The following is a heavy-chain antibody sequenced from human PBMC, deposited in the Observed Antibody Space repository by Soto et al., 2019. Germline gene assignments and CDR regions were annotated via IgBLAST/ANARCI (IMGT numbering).Heavy chain of an antibody. D-gene: IGHD3-3*01. CDR3: ARALSSYYDFWSGYYPPCYYYYMDV. Sequence: GASVKVSCKASGYTFTSYDINWVRQATGQGLEWMGWMNPNSGNTGYAQKFQGRVTMTRNTSISTANMELSSLRSEDTAVYYCARALSSYYDFWSGYYPPCYYYYMDVWGNGTTVTVSS. J-gene: IGHJ6*03. V-gene: IGHV1-8*01. CDR2: MNPNSGNT. CDR1: GYTFTSYD.